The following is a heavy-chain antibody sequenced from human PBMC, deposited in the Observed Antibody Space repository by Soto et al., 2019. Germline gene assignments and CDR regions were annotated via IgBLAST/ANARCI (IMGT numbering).Heavy chain of an antibody. CDR2: INPNSGGT. CDR3: ARVDRVGGYYYGSGSHYYFDY. D-gene: IGHD3-10*01. Sequence: QVQLVQSGAEVKKPGASVKVSCKASGYTFTGYYMHWVRQAPGQGLEWMGWINPNSGGTNYAQKFQGWVTMTRDTSISTAYMELSRLRSDDTAVYYCARVDRVGGYYYGSGSHYYFDYWGQGTLVTVSS. CDR1: GYTFTGYY. V-gene: IGHV1-2*04. J-gene: IGHJ4*02.